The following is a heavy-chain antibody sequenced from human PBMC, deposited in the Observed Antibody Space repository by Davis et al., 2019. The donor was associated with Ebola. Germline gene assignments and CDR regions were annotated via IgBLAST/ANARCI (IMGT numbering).Heavy chain of an antibody. CDR1: DGSIYGFY. CDR2: VYYSGSA. V-gene: IGHV4-59*01. J-gene: IGHJ4*02. Sequence: ESLKISCTVSDGSIYGFYWSWIRQPPGKGLERIGNVYYSGSAKYNPSLRGRVTISVDTSKNQFSLKLNAVTSADTAAYYCAVSSPYGSGDSHYYFDYWGLGTLVTVSS. CDR3: AVSSPYGSGDSHYYFDY. D-gene: IGHD3-10*01.